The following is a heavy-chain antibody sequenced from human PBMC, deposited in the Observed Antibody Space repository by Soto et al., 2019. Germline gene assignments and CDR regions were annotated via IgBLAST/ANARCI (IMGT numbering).Heavy chain of an antibody. D-gene: IGHD7-27*01. CDR2: INHSGST. CDR3: ARVPMTHRNYGTNWGYYYYYGMDV. Sequence: SETLSLTCAVYGGSFSGYYWSWIRQPPGKGLEWIGEINHSGSTNYNPSLKSRVTISVDTSKNQFSLKLSSVTAADTAVYYCARVPMTHRNYGTNWGYYYYYGMDVWGQGTTVTVSS. J-gene: IGHJ6*02. V-gene: IGHV4-34*01. CDR1: GGSFSGYY.